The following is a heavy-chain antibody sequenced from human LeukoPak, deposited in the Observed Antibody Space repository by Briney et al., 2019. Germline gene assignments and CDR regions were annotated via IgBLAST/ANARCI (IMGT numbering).Heavy chain of an antibody. J-gene: IGHJ4*02. CDR3: ARTYYDSSGYSGFDY. D-gene: IGHD3-22*01. V-gene: IGHV1-8*01. CDR1: GYTFTSYD. CDR2: MNPNSGNT. Sequence: ASVKVSCKASGYTFTSYDINWVRQATGQGLEWMGWMNPNSGNTGYEKKFHGRVTMTRNSYISTAYMELSGLRSEDTAVYYCARTYYDSSGYSGFDYWGQGTLVTVSS.